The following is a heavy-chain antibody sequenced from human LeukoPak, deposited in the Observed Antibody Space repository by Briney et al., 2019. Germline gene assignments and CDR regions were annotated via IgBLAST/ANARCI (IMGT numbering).Heavy chain of an antibody. J-gene: IGHJ4*02. V-gene: IGHV3-30*03. CDR2: ISSDGSSK. Sequence: TGGSLRLSCAASGFTFRSYGMHWVRQAPGKGLEWVAVISSDGSSKNYADSMKGQFTISRDNSKNTLFLRMNNLRAEDTAVYYCARDSPRLSGWLGHFDYWGQGTLVTVSS. CDR1: GFTFRSYG. D-gene: IGHD6-19*01. CDR3: ARDSPRLSGWLGHFDY.